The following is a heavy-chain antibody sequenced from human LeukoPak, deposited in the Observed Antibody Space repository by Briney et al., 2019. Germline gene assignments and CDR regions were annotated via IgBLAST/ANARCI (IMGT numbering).Heavy chain of an antibody. CDR3: ARRIGIAVAGTFWFDP. CDR1: GYSFTSYW. V-gene: IGHV5-51*01. CDR2: ICPGDSDT. D-gene: IGHD6-19*01. J-gene: IGHJ5*02. Sequence: GESLKISCKGSGYSFTSYWIGWVRQMPGKGLEWMGIICPGDSDTRYSPSFQGQVTISADKSISTAYLQWSSLKASDTATYYCARRIGIAVAGTFWFDPWGQGTLVTVSS.